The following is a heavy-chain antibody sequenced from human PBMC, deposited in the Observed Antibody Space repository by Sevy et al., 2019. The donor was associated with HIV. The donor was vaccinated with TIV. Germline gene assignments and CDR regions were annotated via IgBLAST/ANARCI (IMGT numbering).Heavy chain of an antibody. CDR3: AKDDRTVDTAMPVIPHFDY. V-gene: IGHV3-23*01. CDR2: ISGSGGST. Sequence: GGSLRLSCAASGFTFSSYAMSWVRQAPGKGLEWVSAISGSGGSTYYADSVKGRFTISRDNSKNTLYLQMNRLRAEDTAVYYCAKDDRTVDTAMPVIPHFDYWGQGTLVTVSS. D-gene: IGHD5-18*01. J-gene: IGHJ4*02. CDR1: GFTFSSYA.